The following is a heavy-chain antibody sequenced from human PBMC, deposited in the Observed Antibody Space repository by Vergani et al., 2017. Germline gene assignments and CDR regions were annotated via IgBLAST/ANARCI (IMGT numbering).Heavy chain of an antibody. Sequence: VQLVESGGGVVQPGRSLRLSCAASGFTFSSYAMHWVRQAPGKGLVWVSRINSDGSSTSYADSVKGRFTISRDNAKNTLYLQMNSLRAEDTAVYYCASGTEMAPDDYWGQGTLVTVSS. CDR1: GFTFSSYA. J-gene: IGHJ4*02. CDR2: INSDGSST. V-gene: IGHV3-74*02. D-gene: IGHD5-24*01. CDR3: ASGTEMAPDDY.